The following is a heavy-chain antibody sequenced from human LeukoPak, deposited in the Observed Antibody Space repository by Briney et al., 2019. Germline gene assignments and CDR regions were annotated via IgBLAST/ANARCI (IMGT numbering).Heavy chain of an antibody. Sequence: GGSLRLSCAASGFTFSSYGMHWVRQAPGKGLEWVAFIRYDGSNKYYADSVKGRFTISRDNSKNTLYLQMNSLRAEDTAVFYCAKGYDFWSGFYYMDVWGKGTTVTVSS. D-gene: IGHD3-3*01. CDR2: IRYDGSNK. CDR1: GFTFSSYG. J-gene: IGHJ6*03. CDR3: AKGYDFWSGFYYMDV. V-gene: IGHV3-30*02.